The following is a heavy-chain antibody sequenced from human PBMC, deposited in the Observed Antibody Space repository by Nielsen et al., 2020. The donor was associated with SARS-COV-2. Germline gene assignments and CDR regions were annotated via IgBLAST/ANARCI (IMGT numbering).Heavy chain of an antibody. Sequence: ASVKVSCKASGYTFTSYFIHWVRQAPGPGLEWMGIINPSGGSTSYAQKFQGRVTMTRDTSTSTVYMELSSLRSEDTAVYYCARDGSVDTAMAMGGYYYYGMDVWGQGTTVTVSS. V-gene: IGHV1-46*01. D-gene: IGHD5-18*01. CDR3: ARDGSVDTAMAMGGYYYYGMDV. J-gene: IGHJ6*02. CDR2: INPSGGST. CDR1: GYTFTSYF.